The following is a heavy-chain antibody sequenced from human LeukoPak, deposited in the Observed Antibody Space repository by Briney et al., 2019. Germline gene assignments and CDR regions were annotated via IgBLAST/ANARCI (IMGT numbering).Heavy chain of an antibody. Sequence: GGSLRLSCVASGFTFSDYGMHWVRQAPGKGPEWVATISSDGDTKHYADSVRGRFTISRDNSQNTVYVQMNNLRAEDTAAYYCAAGGLRDYWGRGTLVTVSA. CDR1: GFTFSDYG. CDR2: ISSDGDTK. CDR3: AAGGLRDY. V-gene: IGHV3-30*03. J-gene: IGHJ4*02. D-gene: IGHD3-16*01.